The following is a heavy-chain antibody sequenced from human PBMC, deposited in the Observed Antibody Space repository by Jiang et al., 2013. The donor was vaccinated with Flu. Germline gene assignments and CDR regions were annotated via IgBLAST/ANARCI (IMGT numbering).Heavy chain of an antibody. V-gene: IGHV5-51*01. CDR1: GYSFTSYW. D-gene: IGHD3-9*01. Sequence: LKISCKGSGYSFTSYWIGWVRQMPGKGLEWMGIFYPGNSDTRYSPSFQGQVTVSADKSISTAYLQWSSLKASDTAMYYCARVYDILTGYYEYHFDYWGQGTLVTVSS. J-gene: IGHJ4*02. CDR2: FYPGNSDT. CDR3: ARVYDILTGYYEYHFDY.